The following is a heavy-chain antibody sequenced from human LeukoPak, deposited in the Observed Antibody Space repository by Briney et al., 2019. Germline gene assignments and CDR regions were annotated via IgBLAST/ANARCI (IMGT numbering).Heavy chain of an antibody. CDR3: ARAAARMNNWFDP. D-gene: IGHD6-13*01. Sequence: ASVKVSCKASGYTFTSYDINWVRQATGQGLEWMGWMNPNSGNTGYAQKFQGRVTMTRNTSISTAYMELSSLRSEDTAMYYCARAAARMNNWFDPWGQGTLVTVSS. CDR2: MNPNSGNT. CDR1: GYTFTSYD. J-gene: IGHJ5*02. V-gene: IGHV1-8*01.